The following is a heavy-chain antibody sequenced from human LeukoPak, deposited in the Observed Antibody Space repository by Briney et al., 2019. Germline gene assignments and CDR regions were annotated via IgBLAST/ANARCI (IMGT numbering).Heavy chain of an antibody. J-gene: IGHJ4*02. D-gene: IGHD2-21*02. V-gene: IGHV5-51*01. Sequence: GESLKVSSKGPGYSFDTYCIGWVRHMPGKGLEWMGIIYGGDSATRYSPSFQGQVTISADKTISTGYLQWGSLKASDSAMYYCARARGCNSGDCYADYWGQGTLVTVSS. CDR2: IYGGDSAT. CDR3: ARARGCNSGDCYADY. CDR1: GYSFDTYC.